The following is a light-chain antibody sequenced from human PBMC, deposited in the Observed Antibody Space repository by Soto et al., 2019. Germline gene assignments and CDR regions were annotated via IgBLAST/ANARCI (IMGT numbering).Light chain of an antibody. V-gene: IGLV2-8*01. CDR1: SSDVGGYNY. J-gene: IGLJ1*01. CDR3: NSYAGSPDV. CDR2: EVN. Sequence: QSALTQPPSASGSPGQSVTISCTGTSSDVGGYNYVSWYQQHPGKAPKLMIYEVNKRPSGVPVRFSGSKSGNTASLTVSGLQAEDEADYYCNSYAGSPDVFGTGTKVTVL.